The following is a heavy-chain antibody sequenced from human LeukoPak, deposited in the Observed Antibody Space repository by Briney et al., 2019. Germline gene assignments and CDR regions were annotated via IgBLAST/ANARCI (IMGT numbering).Heavy chain of an antibody. V-gene: IGHV4-4*02. CDR3: ARGEPVDYYYYMDV. J-gene: IGHJ6*03. D-gene: IGHD2-2*01. Sequence: SETLSLTCAVSGGSISSSNWWSWVRQPPGKGLEWIGEIYHSGSTNYNPSLKSRVTISVDKSKNQFSLKLSSVTAADTAVYYCARGEPVDYYYYMDVWGKGTTVTVSS. CDR2: IYHSGST. CDR1: GGSISSSNW.